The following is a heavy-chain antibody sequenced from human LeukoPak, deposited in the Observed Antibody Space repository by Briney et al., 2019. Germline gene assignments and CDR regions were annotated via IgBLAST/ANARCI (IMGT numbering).Heavy chain of an antibody. CDR1: GGSISSSSYY. D-gene: IGHD5-24*01. Sequence: SETLSLTCTVSGGSISSSSYYWGWIRQPPGKGLEWIESIYYSGSTYYNPSLKSRVTISVDTSKNQFSLKLSSVTAADTAVYYCARVGRGDGYNSDYYYYMDVWGKGTTVTISS. CDR2: IYYSGST. CDR3: ARVGRGDGYNSDYYYYMDV. J-gene: IGHJ6*03. V-gene: IGHV4-39*07.